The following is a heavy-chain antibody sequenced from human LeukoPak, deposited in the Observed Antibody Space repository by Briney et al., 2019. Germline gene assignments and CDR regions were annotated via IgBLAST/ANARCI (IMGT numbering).Heavy chain of an antibody. D-gene: IGHD3-10*01. CDR1: GFTFSSYS. Sequence: PGGSLRLSCAASGFTFSSYSMNWVRQAPGKGLEWVSSISSSSSYIYYADSVKGRFTISRDNAKNSLYLQMNSLRAEDTAVYYCAYYYGSGSYYKGPYYYYYYMDVWGKGTTVTVSS. CDR3: AYYYGSGSYYKGPYYYYYYMDV. CDR2: ISSSSSYI. V-gene: IGHV3-21*01. J-gene: IGHJ6*03.